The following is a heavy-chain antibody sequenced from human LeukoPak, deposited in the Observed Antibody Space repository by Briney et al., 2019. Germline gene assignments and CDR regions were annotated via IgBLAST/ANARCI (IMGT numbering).Heavy chain of an antibody. CDR2: INPNSGGT. CDR1: GYTFTGYY. Sequence: GASVKVSCKASGYTFTGYYMHWVRQAPGQGLEWMGWINPNSGGTNYAQKFQGRVTMTRDTSVSTAYMELSRLRSDDTAVYYCARDHCSGGSCSTFNWFDPWGQGTLVTVSS. CDR3: ARDHCSGGSCSTFNWFDP. J-gene: IGHJ5*02. D-gene: IGHD2-15*01. V-gene: IGHV1-2*02.